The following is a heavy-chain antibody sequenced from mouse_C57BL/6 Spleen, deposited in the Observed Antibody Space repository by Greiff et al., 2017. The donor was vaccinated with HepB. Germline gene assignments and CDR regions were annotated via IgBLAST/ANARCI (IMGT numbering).Heavy chain of an antibody. V-gene: IGHV1-54*01. Sequence: VQLQESGAELVRPGTSVKVSCKASGYAFTNYLIEWVKQRPGQGLEWIGVINPGSGGTNYNEKFKGKATLTADKSSSTAYMQLSSLTSEDSAVYFCARDDYDSYAMDYWGQGTSVTVSS. D-gene: IGHD2-4*01. CDR1: GYAFTNYL. CDR2: INPGSGGT. CDR3: ARDDYDSYAMDY. J-gene: IGHJ4*01.